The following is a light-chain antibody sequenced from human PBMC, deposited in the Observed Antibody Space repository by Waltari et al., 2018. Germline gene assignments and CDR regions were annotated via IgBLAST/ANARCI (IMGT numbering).Light chain of an antibody. V-gene: IGLV3-1*01. CDR2: QDK. CDR3: QAWDSRTVVV. Sequence: SYDLTQSPSVSVSPGLTANITCSGDKLGDKFVSWYQQRSGQSPILVIYQDKRRPSGIPERFSGSNSENTATLIISGTQPIDEADYYCQAWDSRTVVVFGGGTKLTVL. CDR1: KLGDKF. J-gene: IGLJ3*02.